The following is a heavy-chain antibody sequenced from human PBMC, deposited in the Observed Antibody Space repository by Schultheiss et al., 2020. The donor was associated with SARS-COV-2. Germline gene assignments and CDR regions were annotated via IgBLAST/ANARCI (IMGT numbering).Heavy chain of an antibody. CDR2: INHSGST. CDR1: GGSISSYY. J-gene: IGHJ6*02. V-gene: IGHV4-59*12. Sequence: SETLSLTCTVSGGSISSYYWSWIRQPPGKGLEWIGEINHSGSTNYNPSLKSRVTISVDTSKNQFSLKLSSVTAADTAVYYCARLKEPFPYYHYGMDVWGQGTTVTVSS. CDR3: ARLKEPFPYYHYGMDV. D-gene: IGHD1-14*01.